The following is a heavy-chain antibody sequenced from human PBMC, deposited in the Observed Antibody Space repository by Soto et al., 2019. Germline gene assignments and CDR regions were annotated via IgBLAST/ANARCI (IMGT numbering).Heavy chain of an antibody. D-gene: IGHD3-9*01. CDR2: ISGSGGST. Sequence: PWGSLRLSCADSGFTFVSYAILCFRHSPGKGREWVSAISGSGGSTYYADSVKGRFTISRDNSKNTLYLQMNSLRAEDTAVYYCAKDLFKYYDILTGYRAFDIWGQGTMVTVSS. J-gene: IGHJ3*02. CDR3: AKDLFKYYDILTGYRAFDI. V-gene: IGHV3-23*01. CDR1: GFTFVSYA.